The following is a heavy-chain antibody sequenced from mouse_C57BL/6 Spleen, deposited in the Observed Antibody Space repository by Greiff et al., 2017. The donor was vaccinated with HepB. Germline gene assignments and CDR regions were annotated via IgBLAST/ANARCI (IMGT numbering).Heavy chain of an antibody. CDR1: GYTFTDYE. Sequence: VQGVESGAELVRPGASVTLSCKASGYTFTDYEMHWVKQTPVHGLEWIGAIDPETGGTAYNQKFKGKAILTADKSSSTAYMELRSLTSEDSAVYYCTRAYYDYEYWYFDVWGTGTTVTVSS. CDR3: TRAYYDYEYWYFDV. J-gene: IGHJ1*03. V-gene: IGHV1-15*01. D-gene: IGHD2-4*01. CDR2: IDPETGGT.